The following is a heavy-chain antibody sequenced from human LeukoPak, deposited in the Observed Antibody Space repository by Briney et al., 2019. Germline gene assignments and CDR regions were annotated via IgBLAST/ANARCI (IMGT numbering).Heavy chain of an antibody. CDR1: GFTFSSYS. J-gene: IGHJ4*02. D-gene: IGHD3-22*01. V-gene: IGHV3-21*01. CDR3: ARVLHKRNYDSSDYYAY. Sequence: GGSLRLSCAASGFTFSSYSMNWVRQAPGKGLEWVSSISSSSSYIYYADSVKGRFTISRDNAKNSLYLQMNSLRAEDTAVYYCARVLHKRNYDSSDYYAYWGQGTLVTVSS. CDR2: ISSSSSYI.